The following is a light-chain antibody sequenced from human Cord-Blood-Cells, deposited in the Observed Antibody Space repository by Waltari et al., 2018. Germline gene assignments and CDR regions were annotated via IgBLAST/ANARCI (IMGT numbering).Light chain of an antibody. J-gene: IGKJ1*01. CDR2: GAS. Sequence: EIVMTQSPATLSVSPGERATLSCRASQSVSSNLAWYQQKPGQAPRLLIYGASTRATGIPARFSGSESGTEFTLTISSLQSEDFAVDYCQQYNNWPWTFGQGTKVEIK. CDR3: QQYNNWPWT. V-gene: IGKV3-15*01. CDR1: QSVSSN.